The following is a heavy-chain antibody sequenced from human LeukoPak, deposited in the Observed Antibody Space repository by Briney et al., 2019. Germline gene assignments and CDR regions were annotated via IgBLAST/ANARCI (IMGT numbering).Heavy chain of an antibody. V-gene: IGHV4-31*03. Sequence: PSQTLSLTCTVSGGSISSGGYYWSWIRQHPGKGLEWIGYIYYSGSTYYNPSLKSRVTISVDTSKNQFSLKPSSVTAADTAVYYCARVNYYDSSGYSAFDIWGQGTMVTVSS. CDR1: GGSISSGGYY. J-gene: IGHJ3*02. CDR3: ARVNYYDSSGYSAFDI. D-gene: IGHD3-22*01. CDR2: IYYSGST.